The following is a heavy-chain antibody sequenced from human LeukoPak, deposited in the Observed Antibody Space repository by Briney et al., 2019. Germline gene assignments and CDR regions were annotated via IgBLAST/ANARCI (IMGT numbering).Heavy chain of an antibody. CDR2: IIPIFGTA. CDR1: GGTFSSYA. CDR3: ARSAAIPGAALYYYYYMDV. J-gene: IGHJ6*03. Sequence: GASVKVSCKASGGTFSSYAISWVRQAPGQGLEWMGGIIPIFGTANYAQKFQGRVTITADESTSTAYMELSSLRPEDTAVYYCARSAAIPGAALYYYYYMDVWGKGTTVTVAS. D-gene: IGHD2-2*02. V-gene: IGHV1-69*13.